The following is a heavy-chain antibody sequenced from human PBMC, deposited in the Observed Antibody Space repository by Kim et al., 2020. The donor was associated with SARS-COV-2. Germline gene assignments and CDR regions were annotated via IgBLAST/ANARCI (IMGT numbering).Heavy chain of an antibody. D-gene: IGHD2-21*02. CDR1: GFTFRNSA. J-gene: IGHJ6*01. Sequence: GGSLRLSCAASGFTFRNSAVSWVRQAPGKGPEWVSVITGSGDKKYYADSVKGRFTISRDNSKNTLYLQVNSLRIEDSALYYCAKDFTGSVTSFYCSGM. CDR3: AKDFTGSVTSFYCSGM. CDR2: ITGSGDKK. V-gene: IGHV3-23*01.